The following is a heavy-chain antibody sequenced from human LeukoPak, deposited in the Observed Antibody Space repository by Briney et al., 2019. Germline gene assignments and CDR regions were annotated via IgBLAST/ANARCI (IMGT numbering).Heavy chain of an antibody. CDR2: IYSSGST. CDR1: GGSISGSY. Sequence: SETLSLTCTVSGGSISGSYWGWIRQPAGKGLEWIGRIYSSGSTNYNPSLKSRVTISVDTSKNQFSLKLSSMTAADTAVYYCARVPTTTNLYYYYYMDVWGRGTTVTVSS. V-gene: IGHV4-4*07. CDR3: ARVPTTTNLYYYYYMDV. J-gene: IGHJ6*03. D-gene: IGHD1-14*01.